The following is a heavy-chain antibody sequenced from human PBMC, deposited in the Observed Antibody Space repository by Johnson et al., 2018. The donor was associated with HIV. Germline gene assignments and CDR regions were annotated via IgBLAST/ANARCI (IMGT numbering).Heavy chain of an antibody. Sequence: VQLVESGGGVVQPGKSLTLSCVGSGLSFSNFGIHWVRQAPGKGLEWVARAKTKVTNYITQYAASVEGRFTIPRDNSYNTLYLQMNSLRAEDTAVYYCAMDSTVAHDAFDIWGQGTMVTVSS. D-gene: IGHD4-23*01. CDR1: GLSFSNFG. CDR3: AMDSTVAHDAFDI. J-gene: IGHJ3*02. CDR2: AKTKVTNYIT. V-gene: IGHV3-72*01.